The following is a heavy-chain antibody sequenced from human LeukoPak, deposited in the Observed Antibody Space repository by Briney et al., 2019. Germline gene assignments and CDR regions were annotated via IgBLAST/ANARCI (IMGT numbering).Heavy chain of an antibody. CDR2: SIYNGDT. Sequence: GGSLRLSCAASGFTFNTYTMSWVRQAPGQGLEWVSASIYNGDTYYADSVEGRFIISRDNSKSTLYLQMNSLRAEDTAVYYCAKDLGDVLRYFDWPRLWFDPWGQGTLVTVSS. V-gene: IGHV3-23*01. CDR3: AKDLGDVLRYFDWPRLWFDP. J-gene: IGHJ5*02. D-gene: IGHD3-9*01. CDR1: GFTFNTYT.